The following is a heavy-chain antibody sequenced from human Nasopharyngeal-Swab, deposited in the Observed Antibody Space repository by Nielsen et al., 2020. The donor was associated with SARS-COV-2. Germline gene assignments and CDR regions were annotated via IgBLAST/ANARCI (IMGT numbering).Heavy chain of an antibody. D-gene: IGHD1-7*01. V-gene: IGHV2-70*01. J-gene: IGHJ6*02. CDR2: IDWDGDT. Sequence: SGPTLVKPTQTLTLTCSFSGFSLTTSGMCVTWIRQPPGKALEWLGYIDWDGDTYYSTTLKTRLTISKDTSKNLVVLRMTNMEPVDTGTYYRARELPLTGMDVWGQGTTVTVSS. CDR3: ARELPLTGMDV. CDR1: GFSLTTSGMC.